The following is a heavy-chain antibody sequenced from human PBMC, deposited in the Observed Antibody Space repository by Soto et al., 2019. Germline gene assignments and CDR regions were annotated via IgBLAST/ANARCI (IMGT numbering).Heavy chain of an antibody. J-gene: IGHJ4*01. CDR3: VREAPSGSYYAN. CDR2: IMPLFGNA. Sequence: QEQLVQSGAEVRRPGSSVKISCKASEDTFKNYGICWVRQAPGQRLEWVGGIMPLFGNANSPQKFQGRVTITADKCTDTVYLELSSLTSEDTAVYYCVREAPSGSYYANWGQGTPVTVSS. CDR1: EDTFKNYG. D-gene: IGHD5-12*01. V-gene: IGHV1-69*06.